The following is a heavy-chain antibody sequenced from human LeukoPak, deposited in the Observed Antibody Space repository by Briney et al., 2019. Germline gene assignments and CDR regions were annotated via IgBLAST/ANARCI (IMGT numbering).Heavy chain of an antibody. CDR1: GFTFSSYA. V-gene: IGHV3-30-3*01. CDR3: ARDMVYVSD. D-gene: IGHD5/OR15-5a*01. J-gene: IGHJ4*02. Sequence: PGGSLRLSCAASGFTFSSYAMHWVRQAPGKGLEWVAVISYDGSNKYYADSVKGRFTISRDNSKNTLYLQMNSLRAEDTAVYYCARDMVYVSDWGQGTLVTVSS. CDR2: ISYDGSNK.